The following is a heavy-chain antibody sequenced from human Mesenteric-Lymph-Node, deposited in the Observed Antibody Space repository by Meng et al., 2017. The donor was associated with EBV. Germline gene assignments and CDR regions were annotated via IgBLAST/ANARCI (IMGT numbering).Heavy chain of an antibody. J-gene: IGHJ5*02. CDR3: ARVPIMGSTWFDP. CDR2: INVYKANI. CDR1: GYTFTSYG. D-gene: IGHD3-10*01. V-gene: IGHV1-18*01. Sequence: QVQLVQSGPEVKKPGASVKVSCKTSGYTFTSYGITWVRQAPGQGLEWMGWINVYKANIHYAQKLQDRVTMTTDTSTSTAYMELRSLRSDDTAVYYCARVPIMGSTWFDPWGQGTLVTVYS.